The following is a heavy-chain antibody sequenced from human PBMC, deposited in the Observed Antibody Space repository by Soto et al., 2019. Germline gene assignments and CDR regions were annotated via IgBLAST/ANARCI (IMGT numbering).Heavy chain of an antibody. V-gene: IGHV3-30*18. CDR1: GFTFSSYG. D-gene: IGHD6-13*01. J-gene: IGHJ4*02. Sequence: GGSLRLSCAASGFTFSSYGMHWVRQAPGKGLEWVAVISYDGSNKYYADSVKGRFTISRDNSKNTLYLQMNSLRAEDTAVYYCAKGEYSSSWVLDYWGPGTLVTVSS. CDR2: ISYDGSNK. CDR3: AKGEYSSSWVLDY.